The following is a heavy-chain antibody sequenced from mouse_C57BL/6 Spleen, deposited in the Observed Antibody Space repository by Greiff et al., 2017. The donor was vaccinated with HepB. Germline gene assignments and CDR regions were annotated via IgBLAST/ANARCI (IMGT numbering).Heavy chain of an antibody. CDR2: INPSNGGT. V-gene: IGHV1-53*01. Sequence: VQLQQPGTELVKPGASVKLSCKASGYTFTSYWMHWVKQRPGQGLEWIGNINPSNGGTNYNEKFKSKATLTVDKSSSTAYMQLSSLTSEDSAVYYFARGGGIGYGSFAYWGQGTLVTVSA. CDR3: ARGGGIGYGSFAY. J-gene: IGHJ3*01. CDR1: GYTFTSYW. D-gene: IGHD2-14*01.